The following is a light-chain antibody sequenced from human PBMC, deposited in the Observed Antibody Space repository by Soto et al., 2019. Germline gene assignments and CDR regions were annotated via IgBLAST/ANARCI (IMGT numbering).Light chain of an antibody. V-gene: IGKV1-5*01. CDR3: QQYYTYPWT. J-gene: IGKJ1*01. CDR1: QSITXX. Sequence: DVQMAQSPSTLSASVGDRVSITCRASQSITXXXAXXXQXXXKAPKLLIYDGTTLESGVPSRFSGSGSGTEFTLTITSLQPDDFAAYYCQQYYTYPWTFGQGTKV. CDR2: DGT.